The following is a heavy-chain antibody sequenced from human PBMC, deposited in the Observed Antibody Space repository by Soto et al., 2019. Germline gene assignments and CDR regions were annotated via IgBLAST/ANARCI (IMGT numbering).Heavy chain of an antibody. CDR1: GFTFSSYA. CDR3: ARVVCSSTSCRYYYYYGMDV. Sequence: GGSLRLSCAASGFTFSSYAMSWVRQAPGKGLEWVSAISGSGGSTYYADSVKGRFTISRDNSKNTLYLQMNSLRAEDTAVYYCARVVCSSTSCRYYYYYGMDVWGQGTTVTVS. CDR2: ISGSGGST. V-gene: IGHV3-23*01. D-gene: IGHD2-2*01. J-gene: IGHJ6*02.